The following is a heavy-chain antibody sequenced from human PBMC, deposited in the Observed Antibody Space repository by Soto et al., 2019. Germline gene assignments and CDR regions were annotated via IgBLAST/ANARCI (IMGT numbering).Heavy chain of an antibody. CDR1: GGTCSDHT. V-gene: IGHV1-69*13. D-gene: IGHD3-22*01. J-gene: IGHJ4*02. Sequence: SVKVSCKAPGGTCSDHTITWVRQAPGQGLEWMGGIVPIFGKPTYAQKFQGRVTITADESTTTAYRELSSLRSEDMAVYYCARGKDGSDYYFDYWGQRTLVTVSS. CDR3: ARGKDGSDYYFDY. CDR2: IVPIFGKP.